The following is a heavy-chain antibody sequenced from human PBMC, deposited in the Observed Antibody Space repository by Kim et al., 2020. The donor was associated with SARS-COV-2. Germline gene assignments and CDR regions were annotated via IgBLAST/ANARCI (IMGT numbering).Heavy chain of an antibody. CDR3: ARGYSSSRYFDY. CDR2: INSDGTGT. J-gene: IGHJ4*02. V-gene: IGHV3-74*01. CDR1: GFTFSSYW. D-gene: IGHD6-6*01. Sequence: GGSLRLSCEASGFTFSSYWMHWVRQAPGKGLVWVSRINSDGTGTTYADSVKGRFTISRDNAKNTLYLQMNSLRAEDTAVYYCARGYSSSRYFDYWGQGSLVTVSS.